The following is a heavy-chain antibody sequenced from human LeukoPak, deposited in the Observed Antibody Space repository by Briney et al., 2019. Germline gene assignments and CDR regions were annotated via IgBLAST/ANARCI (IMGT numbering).Heavy chain of an antibody. V-gene: IGHV4-61*01. J-gene: IGHJ3*02. Sequence: PSGTLSLTCTVSGASISIGSYYWSWIRQPPGQGLEWIGYFHYSRSTNYNLSLKSRVAISIDTSKNQFALKLSSVTAVDTAVYYCARAVFAFDIWGQGTMVAVSP. CDR1: GASISIGSYY. CDR2: FHYSRST. D-gene: IGHD3-16*01. CDR3: ARAVFAFDI.